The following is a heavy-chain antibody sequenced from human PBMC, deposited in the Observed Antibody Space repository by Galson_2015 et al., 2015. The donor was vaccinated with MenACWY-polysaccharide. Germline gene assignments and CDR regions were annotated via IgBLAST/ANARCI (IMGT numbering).Heavy chain of an antibody. CDR3: AKGDESGWYQPFDY. CDR2: ISGSGGST. D-gene: IGHD6-19*01. V-gene: IGHV3-23*01. J-gene: IGHJ4*02. CDR1: GFTFSSYA. Sequence: SLRLSCAASGFTFSSYAMSWVRQAPGKGLEWVSVISGSGGSTYYADSVKGRFTISRDNSKNTLYLQMNSLRAEDTAVYYCAKGDESGWYQPFDYWGQGTLVTVSS.